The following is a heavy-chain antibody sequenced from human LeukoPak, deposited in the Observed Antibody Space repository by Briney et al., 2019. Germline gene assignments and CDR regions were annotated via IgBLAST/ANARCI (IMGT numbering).Heavy chain of an antibody. Sequence: SETLSLTCTVSGGSISSSSYYWGWIRQPPGKGLEWIGSIYYSGSTYYNPSLKSRVTISVDTSKNQFSLKLSSVTAADTAVYYCASHSSSWYKGLYWGQGTLVTVSS. CDR1: GGSISSSSYY. J-gene: IGHJ4*02. V-gene: IGHV4-39*01. CDR3: ASHSSSWYKGLY. D-gene: IGHD6-13*01. CDR2: IYYSGST.